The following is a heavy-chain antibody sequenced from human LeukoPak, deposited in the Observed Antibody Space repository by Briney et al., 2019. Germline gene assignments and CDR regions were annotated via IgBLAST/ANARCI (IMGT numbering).Heavy chain of an antibody. Sequence: GKSLRLSCAASGFTFSGYPIHWVRQAPGKGLEWVAVISYDGSNKYYADSVKGRFTISRDNSKNTLYLQMNSLRAEDTAVYYCARDEGYCSRTSCYRASKGMDVWGQGTAVIVSS. CDR3: ARDEGYCSRTSCYRASKGMDV. CDR1: GFTFSGYP. J-gene: IGHJ6*02. CDR2: ISYDGSNK. V-gene: IGHV3-30-3*01. D-gene: IGHD2-2*01.